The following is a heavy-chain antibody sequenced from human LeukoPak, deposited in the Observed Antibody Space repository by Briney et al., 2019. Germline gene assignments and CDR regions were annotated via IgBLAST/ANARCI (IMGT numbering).Heavy chain of an antibody. V-gene: IGHV1-69*13. D-gene: IGHD7-27*01. J-gene: IGHJ4*02. CDR3: ARDHRTGIFDY. Sequence: VASVKVSCKASGGTFSSYAISWVRQAPGQGLEWMGGIIPIFGTANYAQKFQGRVTITADESTSTAYMELGSLRSEDTAVYYCARDHRTGIFDYWGQGTLVTVSS. CDR1: GGTFSSYA. CDR2: IIPIFGTA.